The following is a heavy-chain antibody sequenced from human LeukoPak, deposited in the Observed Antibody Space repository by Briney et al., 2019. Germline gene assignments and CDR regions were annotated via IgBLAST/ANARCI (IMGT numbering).Heavy chain of an antibody. D-gene: IGHD3-9*01. CDR1: GFTSSSYA. CDR2: INHSGST. V-gene: IGHV4-34*01. J-gene: IGHJ4*02. CDR3: ARSYFDWFNANDY. Sequence: GSLRLSCAASGFTSSSYAMSWVRQPPGKGLEWIGEINHSGSTNYNPSLKSRVTISVDTSKNQFSLKLNSVTAADTAVYYCARSYFDWFNANDYWGQGTLVTVSS.